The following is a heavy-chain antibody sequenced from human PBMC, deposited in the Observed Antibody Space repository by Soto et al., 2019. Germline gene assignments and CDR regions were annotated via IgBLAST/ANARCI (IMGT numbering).Heavy chain of an antibody. CDR1: GFTFSSYA. CDR2: ISGSGGST. CDR3: AKAYGSGGYYPYYYYGMDV. Sequence: EVQLLESGGGLVQPGGSLRLSCAASGFTFSSYAMSWVRQAPGKGLEWVSAISGSGGSTYYADSVKGRFTISRDNYKNRLSRQMNSLRAEDTAVYYCAKAYGSGGYYPYYYYGMDVWGQGTTVTVSS. D-gene: IGHD3-10*01. V-gene: IGHV3-23*01. J-gene: IGHJ6*02.